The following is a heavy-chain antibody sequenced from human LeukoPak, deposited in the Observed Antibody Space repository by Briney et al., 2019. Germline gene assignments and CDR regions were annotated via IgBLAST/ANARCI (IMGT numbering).Heavy chain of an antibody. V-gene: IGHV4-61*02. CDR3: ARSLGRDIAANDY. CDR2: IYTSGST. CDR1: GGSISSGSYY. Sequence: SETLSLTCTVSGGSISSGSYYWSWIRQPAGKGLEWIGRIYTSGSTNYNPSLKSRVTISVDTSKNQFSLKLSSVTAADTAVYYCARSLGRDIAANDYWGQGTLVTVSS. D-gene: IGHD6-13*01. J-gene: IGHJ4*02.